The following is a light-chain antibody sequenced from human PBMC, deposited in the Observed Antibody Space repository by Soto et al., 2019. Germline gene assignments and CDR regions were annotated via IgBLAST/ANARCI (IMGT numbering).Light chain of an antibody. CDR3: SSYGGTNNFVL. V-gene: IGLV2-8*01. CDR1: SSDVGAYIF. J-gene: IGLJ2*01. Sequence: QSVLTQPPSASGSPGQSVTISCTGTSSDVGAYIFVSWYQQHPGKAPKLMVYEVDKRPSGVPARFSGSKSGNTASLTVSGLQAEDEADYYCSSYGGTNNFVLFGGGTKVTVL. CDR2: EVD.